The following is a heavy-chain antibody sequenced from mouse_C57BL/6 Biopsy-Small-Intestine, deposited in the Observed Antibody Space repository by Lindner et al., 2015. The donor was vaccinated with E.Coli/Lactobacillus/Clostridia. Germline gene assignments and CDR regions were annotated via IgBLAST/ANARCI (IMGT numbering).Heavy chain of an antibody. J-gene: IGHJ2*01. Sequence: VQLQESGAELVKPGASVKLSCKASGYTFTEYTIHWVKQRSGQGLEWIGWFYPGSGSIKYNEKFKDKATSTADKSSSTVYMELSRLTSEDSAVYFCARHEEGIYYGNYYFDYWGQGTTLTVSS. CDR1: GYTFTEYT. CDR2: FYPGSGSI. CDR3: ARHEEGIYYGNYYFDY. D-gene: IGHD2-1*01. V-gene: IGHV1-62-2*01.